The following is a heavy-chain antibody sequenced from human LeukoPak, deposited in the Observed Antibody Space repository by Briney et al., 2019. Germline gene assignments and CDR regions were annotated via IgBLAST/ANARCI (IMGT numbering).Heavy chain of an antibody. J-gene: IGHJ4*02. CDR3: ARAGHNSDSGGYDY. D-gene: IGHD3-22*01. CDR1: GYTFTGYY. V-gene: IGHV1-2*02. Sequence: ASVKVSCKASGYTFTGYYIHWVRQAPGQGVEPMGWINPNIGDTNYAQQFQGRVTMTRDTSSSTAYMELSRLRSDDTAVYYCARAGHNSDSGGYDYWGQGTLVTVSS. CDR2: INPNIGDT.